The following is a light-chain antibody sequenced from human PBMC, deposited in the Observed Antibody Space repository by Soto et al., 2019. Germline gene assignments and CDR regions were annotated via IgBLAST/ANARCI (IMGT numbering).Light chain of an antibody. J-gene: IGLJ2*01. Sequence: QSALTQPPSASGSPGQSVTISCAGTSSDVGAYNYVSWYQQHPGKAPKLMIYEVTKRPSGVPDRFSGSKSGNTASLTVSGLLVEDEADDYCSSHAGTKVVFGGGTKVTVL. V-gene: IGLV2-8*01. CDR3: SSHAGTKVV. CDR2: EVT. CDR1: SSDVGAYNY.